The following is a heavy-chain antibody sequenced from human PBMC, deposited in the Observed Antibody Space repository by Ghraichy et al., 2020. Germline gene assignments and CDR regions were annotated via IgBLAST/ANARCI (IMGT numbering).Heavy chain of an antibody. CDR1: GLTFSGYT. CDR3: ATGGGTF. J-gene: IGHJ4*02. Sequence: GESLNISCAVSGLTFSGYTMKWVRQAPGKGLEWISFISNGDGTIDYADSVKGRFTISRDNAKNSLYLQMNSLRDEDTAVYYCATGGGTFWGQGTLVTVSA. D-gene: IGHD2-15*01. V-gene: IGHV3-48*02. CDR2: ISNGDGTI.